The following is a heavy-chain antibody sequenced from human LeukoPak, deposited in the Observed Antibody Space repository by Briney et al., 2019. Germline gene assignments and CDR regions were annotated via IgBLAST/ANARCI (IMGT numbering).Heavy chain of an antibody. CDR1: GYTFTSYH. Sequence: ASVKVSCKTSGYTFTSYHMHWVRQAPGQGLEWVAIIKSTGDTTVYAQKFQVRVTVTRDTSTSTVYMDLSSLSSEDTAVYYCVREDAHTYYFDFWGPGTLVTVSS. CDR2: IKSTGDTT. D-gene: IGHD2-2*01. CDR3: VREDAHTYYFDF. V-gene: IGHV1-46*01. J-gene: IGHJ4*02.